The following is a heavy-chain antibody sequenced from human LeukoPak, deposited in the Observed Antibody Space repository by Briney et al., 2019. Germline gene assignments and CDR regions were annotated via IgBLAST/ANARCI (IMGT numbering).Heavy chain of an antibody. CDR2: IIPILGIA. CDR3: ARDGTYYYDSTSGSH. J-gene: IGHJ4*02. V-gene: IGHV1-69*04. D-gene: IGHD3-22*01. CDR1: GGTFSSYA. Sequence: SVKVSCKASGGTFSSYAISWVRQAPGQELEWMGRIIPILGIANYAQKFQGRVTITADKSTSTAYMELSSLRSEDTAVYYCARDGTYYYDSTSGSHWGQGTPVTVSS.